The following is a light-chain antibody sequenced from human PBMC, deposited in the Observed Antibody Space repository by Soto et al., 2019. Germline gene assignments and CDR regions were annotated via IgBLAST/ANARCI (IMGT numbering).Light chain of an antibody. CDR3: CSYAGSYTYV. V-gene: IGLV2-11*01. Sequence: QSALTQPRSVSGSPGQSVTISCIGSSRDVGPYNYVSWYQQHPGKAPKVLINDVTERPSGVPDRFSGSKSGNTASLTISGLQADDEADYYCCSYAGSYTYVFGTGTKLTVL. CDR1: SRDVGPYNY. J-gene: IGLJ1*01. CDR2: DVT.